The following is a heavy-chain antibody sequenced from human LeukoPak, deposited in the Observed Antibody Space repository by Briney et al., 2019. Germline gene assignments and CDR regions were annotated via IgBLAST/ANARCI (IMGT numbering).Heavy chain of an antibody. V-gene: IGHV3-23*01. J-gene: IGHJ5*02. D-gene: IGHD6-19*01. CDR1: GFTFSSYA. Sequence: GGSLRLSCAASGFTFSSYAMSWVRQAPGKGLEWVSGISGSGDNTYYADSVKGRFTISRDNSKNTLYLQMNSLRADDTAVYYCARDSSGWYHWFDPWGQGTLVTVSS. CDR3: ARDSSGWYHWFDP. CDR2: ISGSGDNT.